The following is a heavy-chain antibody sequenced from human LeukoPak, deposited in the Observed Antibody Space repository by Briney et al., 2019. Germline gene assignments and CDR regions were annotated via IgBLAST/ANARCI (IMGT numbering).Heavy chain of an antibody. CDR1: GFSFSSYS. CDR3: ARDPYSGNYGNYYYYYMDV. J-gene: IGHJ6*03. D-gene: IGHD1-26*01. Sequence: GGSLRLSCAASGFSFSSYSMNWVRQAPGKGLEWVSSISSGSTYTYYADSVKGRFTISRDNAKNSLYLQMNSLGPEDTAVYYCARDPYSGNYGNYYYYYMDVWGKGTTVTISS. V-gene: IGHV3-21*06. CDR2: ISSGSTYT.